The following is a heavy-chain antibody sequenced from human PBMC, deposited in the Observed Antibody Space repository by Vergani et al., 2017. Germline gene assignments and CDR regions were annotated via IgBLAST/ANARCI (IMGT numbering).Heavy chain of an antibody. CDR2: VDPEDGET. Sequence: EVQLVQSGAEVKKPGATVKISCKVSGYTFTDYYMHWVQQAPGKGLEWMGLVDPEDGETIDAEKFQGRVTITADTSTDTAYMALSSLRYEDTAVYYCATGSSRWNNSGHDAFDIWGQGTMVTVSS. CDR1: GYTFTDYY. D-gene: IGHD1/OR15-1a*01. V-gene: IGHV1-69-2*01. J-gene: IGHJ3*02. CDR3: ATGSSRWNNSGHDAFDI.